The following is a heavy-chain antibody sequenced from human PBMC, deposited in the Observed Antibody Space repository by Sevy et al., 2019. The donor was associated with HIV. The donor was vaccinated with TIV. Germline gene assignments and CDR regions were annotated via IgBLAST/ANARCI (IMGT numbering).Heavy chain of an antibody. CDR1: GFTFSSYA. Sequence: GGSLRLSCAASGFTFSSYAMHWVRQAPGKGLEWVAVISYDGRNKYYADSVKGRFTISRDNSKNTLYLEMNSLRTEDMAVYYCATDQGAVVIVAATLFEYWGQGTLVTVSS. D-gene: IGHD2-15*01. V-gene: IGHV3-30*04. J-gene: IGHJ4*02. CDR2: ISYDGRNK. CDR3: ATDQGAVVIVAATLFEY.